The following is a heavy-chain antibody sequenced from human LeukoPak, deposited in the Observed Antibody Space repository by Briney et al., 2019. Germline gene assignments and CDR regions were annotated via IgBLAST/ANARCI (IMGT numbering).Heavy chain of an antibody. J-gene: IGHJ4*02. V-gene: IGHV3-11*04. CDR1: GFTFTDYY. D-gene: IGHD5-12*01. Sequence: GGSLRLSCAAAGFTFTDYYMSWIRQAPGKGLEWVSYIGSGISTTSYADSVKGRFTISRDNAKNSLYLQMNSLRAEDTAVYYCARDFRSGYDRFDYWGQGTLVTVSS. CDR2: IGSGISTT. CDR3: ARDFRSGYDRFDY.